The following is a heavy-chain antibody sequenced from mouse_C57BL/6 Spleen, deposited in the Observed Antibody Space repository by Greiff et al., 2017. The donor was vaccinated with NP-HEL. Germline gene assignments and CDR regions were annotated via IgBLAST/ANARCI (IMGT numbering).Heavy chain of an antibody. CDR3: ARRYYAGAMGY. CDR2: IHPTGGST. Sequence: QVQLQQPGAELVKPGASVKLSCKASGYTFTSYWMHWVKQRPGQGLEWIGMIHPTGGSTNYNEKFKSKATLTVDKSSSTAYMQLSSLTSEDSAVYDSARRYYAGAMGYWGQGASVTASS. CDR1: GYTFTSYW. J-gene: IGHJ4*01. V-gene: IGHV1-64*01. D-gene: IGHD1-1*01.